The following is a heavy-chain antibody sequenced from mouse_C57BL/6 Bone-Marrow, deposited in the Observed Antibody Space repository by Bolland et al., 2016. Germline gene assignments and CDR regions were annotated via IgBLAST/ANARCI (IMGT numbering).Heavy chain of an antibody. Sequence: YISYSGSTNYNPSLKSRISITHDTSKNHFFLKLNSVTTEDTATYYCAREGWDSYFDYWGQGTT. J-gene: IGHJ2*01. V-gene: IGHV3-1*01. CDR2: ISYSGST. D-gene: IGHD4-1*01. CDR3: AREGWDSYFDY.